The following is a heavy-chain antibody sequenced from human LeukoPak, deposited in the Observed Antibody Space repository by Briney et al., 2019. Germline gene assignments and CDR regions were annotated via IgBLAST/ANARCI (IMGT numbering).Heavy chain of an antibody. V-gene: IGHV3-23*01. Sequence: PGGSLRLSCAASGFTFSSYAMSWVRQAPGKGLEWVSVINGSGGSTYYADSVKGRFTISRDNAKNSLFLQMNSLRVEDTAVYYCARGVDYGAKWDASDIWGQGTMVTVSS. CDR3: ARGVDYGAKWDASDI. J-gene: IGHJ3*02. CDR2: INGSGGST. D-gene: IGHD4-23*01. CDR1: GFTFSSYA.